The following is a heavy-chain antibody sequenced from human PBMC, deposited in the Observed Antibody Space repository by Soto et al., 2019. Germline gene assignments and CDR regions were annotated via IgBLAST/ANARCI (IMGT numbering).Heavy chain of an antibody. CDR3: ASENTFTFDY. J-gene: IGHJ4*02. Sequence: VQVVESGVDLVQPGGSLRLSCAASGLTFSNHWMSWVRQAPAKGLEWVAEIKPDGSENYYVDSVKGRVTLSRDIANDSVDLQMNSLRAEHTAVYYCASENTFTFDYWGQGTLATVSS. CDR2: IKPDGSEN. CDR1: GLTFSNHW. V-gene: IGHV3-7*05. D-gene: IGHD3-16*01.